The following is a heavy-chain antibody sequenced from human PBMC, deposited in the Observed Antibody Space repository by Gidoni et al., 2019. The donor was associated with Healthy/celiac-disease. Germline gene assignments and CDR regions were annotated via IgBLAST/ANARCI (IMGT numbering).Heavy chain of an antibody. V-gene: IGHV3-30*18. J-gene: IGHJ4*02. D-gene: IGHD6-6*01. CDR2: ISYDGSNK. CDR3: AKGIAARPAASLGY. CDR1: GFTFSSYG. Sequence: QVQLVESGGGVVQPGRSLRLSCAASGFTFSSYGMHWVRQAPGKGLEWVAVISYDGSNKYYADSVKGRFTISRDNSKNTLYLQMNSLRAEDTAVYYCAKGIAARPAASLGYWGQGTLVTVSS.